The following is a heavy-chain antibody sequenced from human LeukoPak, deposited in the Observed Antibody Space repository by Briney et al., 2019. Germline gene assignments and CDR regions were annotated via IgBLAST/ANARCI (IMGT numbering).Heavy chain of an antibody. CDR1: GLTFSSYG. CDR2: IWYDGSNK. J-gene: IGHJ2*01. CDR3: ARTTPRFESVRAFDL. D-gene: IGHD3-10*01. Sequence: GRSLRLSCAASGLTFSSYGMHWVRQAPRKGLEWVAVIWYDGSNKYYADSVKGRFTMSRDNSKNTLYLQMNSLRAEDTAVYYCARTTPRFESVRAFDLWGRGTLVTVSS. V-gene: IGHV3-33*01.